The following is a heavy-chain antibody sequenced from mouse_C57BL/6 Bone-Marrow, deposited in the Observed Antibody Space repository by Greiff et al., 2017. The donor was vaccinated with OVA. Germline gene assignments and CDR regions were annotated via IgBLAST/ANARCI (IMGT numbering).Heavy chain of an antibody. CDR3: ARERYYGNYYAMDY. V-gene: IGHV3-6*01. D-gene: IGHD1-2*01. J-gene: IGHJ4*01. CDR2: ISYDGSN. Sequence: EVKLMESGPGLVKPSQSLSLTCSVTGYSITSGYYWNWIRQFPGNKLEWMGYISYDGSNNYNPSLKNRISITRDTSKNQFFLKLKSVTTEDTATYYCARERYYGNYYAMDYWGQGTSVTVSS. CDR1: GYSITSGYY.